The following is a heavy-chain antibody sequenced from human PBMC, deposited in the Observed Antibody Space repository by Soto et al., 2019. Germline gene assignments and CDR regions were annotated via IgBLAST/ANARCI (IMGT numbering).Heavy chain of an antibody. CDR1: GFTFNSYW. Sequence: EVQLVESGGGLVQPGGSLRLSCAASGFTFNSYWMSWVRQAPGKGLEWVANVNQDGGEKFYVGSVKGRFTISRDNAMNSLYLQMISLRAEDPAVYYCARGRPVPYWGQGTLVTVSS. V-gene: IGHV3-7*01. J-gene: IGHJ4*02. D-gene: IGHD3-10*01. CDR2: VNQDGGEK. CDR3: ARGRPVPY.